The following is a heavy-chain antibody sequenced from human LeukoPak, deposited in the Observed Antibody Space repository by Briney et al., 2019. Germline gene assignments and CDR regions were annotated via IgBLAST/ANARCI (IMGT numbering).Heavy chain of an antibody. CDR1: GGTFSSYA. CDR2: IIPIFGTA. CDR3: ARAPGTATPYYYYMDV. Sequence: GASVKVSCKASGGTFSSYAISWVRQAPGQGLEWMGGIIPIFGTANYAQKFQGRVTITTDESTSTAYMELSSLRSEDTAVYSCARAPGTATPYYYYMDVWGKGTTVTVSS. V-gene: IGHV1-69*05. D-gene: IGHD2-21*02. J-gene: IGHJ6*03.